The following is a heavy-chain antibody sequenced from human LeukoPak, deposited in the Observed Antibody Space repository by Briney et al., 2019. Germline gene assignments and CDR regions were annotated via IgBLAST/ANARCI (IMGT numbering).Heavy chain of an antibody. CDR2: IYDSGST. Sequence: SETLSLTCTVSGGSISNYHWSWIRQPPGQGLEWIGYIYDSGSTTYNPSLRSRVTISTDTAKNQLSLKLSSATAADTAVYYCARGTTLGWYGDYWGQGALVTVSS. CDR1: GGSISNYH. V-gene: IGHV4-59*01. CDR3: ARGTTLGWYGDY. J-gene: IGHJ4*02. D-gene: IGHD6-19*01.